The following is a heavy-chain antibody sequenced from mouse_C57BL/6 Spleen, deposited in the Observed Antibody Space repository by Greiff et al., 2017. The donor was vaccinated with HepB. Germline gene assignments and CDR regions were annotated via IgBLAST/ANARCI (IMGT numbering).Heavy chain of an antibody. CDR1: GYAFSSSW. V-gene: IGHV1-82*01. J-gene: IGHJ4*01. Sequence: QVQLQQSGPELVKPGASVKISCKASGYAFSSSWMNWVKQRPGKGLEWIGRIYPGDGDTNYNGKFNGKATLTADKSSSTAYMQLSSLTSEDSAVYFCARRYDGSRRSAMDYWGQGTSVTVSS. CDR2: IYPGDGDT. D-gene: IGHD1-1*01. CDR3: ARRYDGSRRSAMDY.